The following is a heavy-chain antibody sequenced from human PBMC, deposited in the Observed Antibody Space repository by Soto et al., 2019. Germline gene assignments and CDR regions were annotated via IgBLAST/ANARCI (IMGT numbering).Heavy chain of an antibody. V-gene: IGHV3-64*01. J-gene: IGHJ6*02. CDR1: GFTFSSYA. CDR2: ISSNGGST. Sequence: GGSLRLSCAASGFTFSSYAMHWVRQAPGKGLEYVSAISSNGGSTYYANSVKGRFTISRDNSKNTLYLQMGSLRAEDMAVYYCARDRGNFYYYYGMDVWGQGTTVTVSS. CDR3: ARDRGNFYYYYGMDV. D-gene: IGHD3-10*01.